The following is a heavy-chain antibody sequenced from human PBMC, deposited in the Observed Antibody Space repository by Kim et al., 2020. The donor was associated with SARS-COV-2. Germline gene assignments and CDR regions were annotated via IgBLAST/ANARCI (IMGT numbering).Heavy chain of an antibody. CDR3: AKTVGAAGD. J-gene: IGHJ4*02. D-gene: IGHD3-16*01. CDR2: GSH. V-gene: IGHV3-23*01. Sequence: GSHSYANAVKGRCTISRDNSKNTLYLQMNSLGAEDTAVYYGAKTVGAAGDWGQGTLVTVSS.